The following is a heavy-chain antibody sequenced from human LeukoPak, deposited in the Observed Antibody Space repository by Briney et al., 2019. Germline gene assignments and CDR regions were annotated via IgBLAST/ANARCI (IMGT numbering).Heavy chain of an antibody. J-gene: IGHJ4*02. CDR1: GFIFSNYA. D-gene: IGHD3-22*01. CDR2: ISSSISYI. V-gene: IGHV3-21*01. Sequence: GGSLRLSCAAAGFIFSNYAMIWVRQAPGKGLEWVSSISSSISYIYFADSVKGRFTISRDNAKNSLYLQMNSLRPEDTAIYYCAREGGGGYYDSSGYYYSYYFDYWGQGTLVTVSS. CDR3: AREGGGGYYDSSGYYYSYYFDY.